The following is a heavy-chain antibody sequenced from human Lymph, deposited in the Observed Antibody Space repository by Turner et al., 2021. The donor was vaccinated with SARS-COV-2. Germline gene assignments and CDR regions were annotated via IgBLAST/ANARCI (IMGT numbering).Heavy chain of an antibody. V-gene: IGHV4-39*01. Sequence: LQQQEAGPGRVKTSETLPPTSTVSGGTISSSSYYWGWIRQPAGKGLEGIGSIYYSGSPYYNPSLKSRVTISVDTSKNQFSLTLSSVTAADTAVYYCARQRLTRYGMDVWGQWTTVIVSS. J-gene: IGHJ6*02. CDR3: ARQRLTRYGMDV. CDR1: GGTISSSSYY. D-gene: IGHD2-21*02. CDR2: IYYSGSP.